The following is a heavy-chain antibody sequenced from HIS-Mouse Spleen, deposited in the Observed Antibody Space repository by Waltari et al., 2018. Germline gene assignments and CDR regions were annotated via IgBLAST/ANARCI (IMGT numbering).Heavy chain of an antibody. V-gene: IGHV4-34*01. Sequence: QVQLQQWGAGLLKPSETLSLTRAVYGGSFSGYYWSWIRQPPGKGLEWIGEIKHSGSTNYNPSLKSRVTISVDTSKNQFSLKLSSVTAADTAVYYCARGDWEGAFDIWGQGTMVTVSS. D-gene: IGHD1-26*01. CDR2: IKHSGST. CDR1: GGSFSGYY. CDR3: ARGDWEGAFDI. J-gene: IGHJ3*02.